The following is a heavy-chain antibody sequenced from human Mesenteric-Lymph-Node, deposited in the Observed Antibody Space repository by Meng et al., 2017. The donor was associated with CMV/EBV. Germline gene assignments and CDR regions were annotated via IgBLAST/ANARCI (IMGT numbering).Heavy chain of an antibody. Sequence: FPSYAMHWVRQAPGQRLEWMGWINAGNGNTKYSQKFQGRVTITRDTSASTAYMELSSLRSEDTAVYYCARPYYYGSGSYYMAGYFDLWGRGTLVTVSS. CDR1: FPSYA. D-gene: IGHD3-10*01. CDR2: INAGNGNT. J-gene: IGHJ2*01. CDR3: ARPYYYGSGSYYMAGYFDL. V-gene: IGHV1-3*01.